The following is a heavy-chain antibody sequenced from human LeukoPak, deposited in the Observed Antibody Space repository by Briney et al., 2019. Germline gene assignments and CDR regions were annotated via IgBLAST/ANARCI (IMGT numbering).Heavy chain of an antibody. CDR2: INHSGST. V-gene: IGHV4-34*01. CDR1: GGSFSGYY. Sequence: SETLSLTCAVYGGSFSGYYWSWIRQPPGKGLEWIGEINHSGSTNYNPSLKSRVTISVDTSKNQFSLKLSSVTAADTAVYYCAREEERYSYGYYYYYGMDVWGQGTTVTVSS. CDR3: AREEERYSYGYYYYYGMDV. D-gene: IGHD5-18*01. J-gene: IGHJ6*02.